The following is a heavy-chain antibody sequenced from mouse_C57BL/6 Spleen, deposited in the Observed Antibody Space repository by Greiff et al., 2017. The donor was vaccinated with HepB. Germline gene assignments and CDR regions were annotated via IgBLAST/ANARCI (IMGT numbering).Heavy chain of an antibody. D-gene: IGHD3-3*01. CDR3: AGEGTSWYFDV. CDR2: IDPSDSET. CDR1: GYTFTSYW. V-gene: IGHV1-52*01. Sequence: QVQLQQPGAELVRPGSSVKLSCKASGYTFTSYWMHWVKQRPIQGLEWIGNIDPSDSETHYNQKFKDKATLTVDKSSSTAYMQLSSLTSEDSAVYYCAGEGTSWYFDVWGTGTTGTVSS. J-gene: IGHJ1*03.